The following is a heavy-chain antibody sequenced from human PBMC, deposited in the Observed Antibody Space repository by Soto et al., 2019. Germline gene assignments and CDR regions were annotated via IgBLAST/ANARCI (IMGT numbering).Heavy chain of an antibody. CDR2: INHAGHT. J-gene: IGHJ5*02. CDR3: AGRLGSNWFDP. V-gene: IGHV4-34*01. CDR1: NGAFSSSY. Sequence: SETLSLTCAIHNGAFSSSYWAWIRQSPQRGLEWLGEINHAGHTEYNPSLKSRVTISVDTSKNQFSLSLSSVTAADTAVYYCAGRLGSNWFDPWGQGTLVTVSS.